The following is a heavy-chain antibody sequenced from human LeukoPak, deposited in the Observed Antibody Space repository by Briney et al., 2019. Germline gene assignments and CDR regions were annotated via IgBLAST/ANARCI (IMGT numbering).Heavy chain of an antibody. J-gene: IGHJ5*02. Sequence: PGGSLRLSCAASGFTFSSYSMNWVRQAPGKGLEWVSYMNSSSSTIYYADSVKGRFTISRDNAKNSLYLQMNSLRGEDTAVYYCARGVTYYYDSVGTGFDPWGQGTLVTVSP. D-gene: IGHD3-22*01. CDR1: GFTFSSYS. CDR3: ARGVTYYYDSVGTGFDP. CDR2: MNSSSSTI. V-gene: IGHV3-48*01.